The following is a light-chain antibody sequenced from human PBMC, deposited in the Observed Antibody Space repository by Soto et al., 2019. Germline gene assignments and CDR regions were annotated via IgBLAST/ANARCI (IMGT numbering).Light chain of an antibody. V-gene: IGKV1D-12*01. J-gene: IGKJ4*01. Sequence: DIQMTQSPVSVSASLGDRVTITCRASQGISTCLGWYQQKPGKAPKLLIYAASSLQSGVPSRFSGSLYGTDFNLTISTLQTEDFATYDCQQTDSLPLTFGGGTKVDI. CDR1: QGISTC. CDR2: AAS. CDR3: QQTDSLPLT.